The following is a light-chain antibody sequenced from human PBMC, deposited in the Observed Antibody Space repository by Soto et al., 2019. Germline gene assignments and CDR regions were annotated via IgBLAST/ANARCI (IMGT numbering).Light chain of an antibody. J-gene: IGKJ3*01. CDR2: GAS. Sequence: EIVLTQSPATLSLSPGERATLSCRASQSVGSYLAWYQQKPGQAPRLLIYGASDRATGIPARFSGSGSGTDFTLTISSLEPEEFAVYYCQQRGNWATFGPGTKVDIK. V-gene: IGKV3-11*01. CDR1: QSVGSY. CDR3: QQRGNWAT.